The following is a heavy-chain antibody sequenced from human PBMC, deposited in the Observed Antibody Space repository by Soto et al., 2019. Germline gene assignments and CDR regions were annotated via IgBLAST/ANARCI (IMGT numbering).Heavy chain of an antibody. CDR2: IYYSGST. CDR3: ARESARQQLAYYFDY. CDR1: GGSISSFG. D-gene: IGHD6-13*01. J-gene: IGHJ4*02. Sequence: SETLCLSCTVLGGSISSFGGSWIRQPPGKGLEWIGYIYYSGSTNYNPSLKSRVTISVDTSKSQFSLQLNSVTPEDTAVYYCARESARQQLAYYFDYWGQGTLVTVSS. V-gene: IGHV4-59*12.